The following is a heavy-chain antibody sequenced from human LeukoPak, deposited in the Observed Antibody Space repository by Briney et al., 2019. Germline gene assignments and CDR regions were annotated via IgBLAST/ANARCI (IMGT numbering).Heavy chain of an antibody. CDR1: GFTFSSYG. CDR2: IWYDGSNK. J-gene: IGHJ6*02. CDR3: ARDTYYYGSGSYYKVSSPNYYYYGMDV. V-gene: IGHV3-33*01. Sequence: GGSLRLSCAASGFTFSSYGMHWVRQAPGKGLEWVAVIWYDGSNKYYADSVKGRFTISRDNSKNTLYLQMNSLRAEETAVYYCARDTYYYGSGSYYKVSSPNYYYYGMDVWGQGTTVTVSS. D-gene: IGHD3-10*01.